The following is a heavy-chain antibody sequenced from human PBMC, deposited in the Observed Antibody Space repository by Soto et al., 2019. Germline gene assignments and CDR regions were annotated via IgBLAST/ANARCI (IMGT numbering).Heavy chain of an antibody. D-gene: IGHD1-26*01. CDR1: VFTFSSYG. V-gene: IGHV3-33*01. CDR3: ARSGWELPHFDY. CDR2: IWYDGSNK. J-gene: IGHJ4*02. Sequence: PGGSLRLSCAASVFTFSSYGMHWVRQAPGKGLEWVAVIWYDGSNKYYADSVKGRFTISRDNSKNTLYLQMNSLRAEDTAVYYCARSGWELPHFDYWGQGTLVTVSS.